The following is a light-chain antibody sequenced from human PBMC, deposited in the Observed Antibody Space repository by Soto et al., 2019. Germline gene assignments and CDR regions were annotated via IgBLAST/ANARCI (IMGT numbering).Light chain of an antibody. CDR1: TSNIGSDYG. Sequence: QSVLTQPPSVSGAPGQRVTISCTGGTSNIGSDYGVHSYQQLPGRAPRLLIYINDKRPSGVPDRFSGSKSGTSASLAITGLQAEDEADYYCQSYDSRLSGVIFGGGTKLTVL. V-gene: IGLV1-40*01. J-gene: IGLJ2*01. CDR3: QSYDSRLSGVI. CDR2: IND.